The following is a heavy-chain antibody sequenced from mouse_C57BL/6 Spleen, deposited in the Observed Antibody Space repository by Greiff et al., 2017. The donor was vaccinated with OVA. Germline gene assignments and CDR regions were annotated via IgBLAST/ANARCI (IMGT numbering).Heavy chain of an antibody. CDR3: AREVYYGRMHY. J-gene: IGHJ4*01. V-gene: IGHV1-53*01. CDR2: INPSNGGT. CDR1: GYTFPSSW. D-gene: IGHD1-1*01. Sequence: QVQLQQPATALMNPVASVKLCCSTPGYTFPSSWTHWAKQTPGQGLAWIGNINPSNGGTNYNEKFKSKATLTVDKSSSTADMQLSSLTSAYSSVYGGAREVYYGRMHYCGDVTSV.